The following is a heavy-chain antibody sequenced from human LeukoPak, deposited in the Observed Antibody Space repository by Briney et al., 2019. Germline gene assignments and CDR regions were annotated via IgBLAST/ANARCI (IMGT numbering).Heavy chain of an antibody. D-gene: IGHD6-13*01. CDR3: ARGPIAAAGLDG. CDR1: GFTFSNYA. Sequence: GGSLRLSCAASGFTFSNYAMNWVRQAPAKGQEWVSCISSSSSYIYYADSVKGRFTSSRDNAKNSLYLQMNSLRAEDTAVYYCARGPIAAAGLDGWGQGTLVTVSS. V-gene: IGHV3-21*01. CDR2: ISSSSSYI. J-gene: IGHJ4*02.